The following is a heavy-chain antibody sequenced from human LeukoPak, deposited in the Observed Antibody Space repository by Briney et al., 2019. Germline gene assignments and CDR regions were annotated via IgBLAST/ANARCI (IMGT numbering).Heavy chain of an antibody. CDR1: GYTFTGYY. Sequence: ASVKVSCKASGYTFTGYYMHWVRQAPGQGLEWMGWINTNSGGTNYAQKFQGRVTMTRDTSISTAYMELSRLRSDDTAVYYCGRAKSLREMATSQGSGGQGTLVSVSS. V-gene: IGHV1-2*02. D-gene: IGHD5-24*01. J-gene: IGHJ4*02. CDR3: GRAKSLREMATSQGS. CDR2: INTNSGGT.